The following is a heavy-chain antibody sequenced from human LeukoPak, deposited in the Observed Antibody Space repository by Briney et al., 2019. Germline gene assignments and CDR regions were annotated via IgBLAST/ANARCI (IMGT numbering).Heavy chain of an antibody. V-gene: IGHV4-59*08. CDR2: IYYSGST. D-gene: IGHD4-17*01. J-gene: IGHJ4*02. Sequence: NTSETLSLTCTVSGGSISSYYWSWIRQPPGKGLEWIGYIYYSGSTNYNPSLKSRVTISVDTSKNQFSLKLSSVTAADTAVYYCATTGDYASGTFDYWGQGTLVTVSS. CDR3: ATTGDYASGTFDY. CDR1: GGSISSYY.